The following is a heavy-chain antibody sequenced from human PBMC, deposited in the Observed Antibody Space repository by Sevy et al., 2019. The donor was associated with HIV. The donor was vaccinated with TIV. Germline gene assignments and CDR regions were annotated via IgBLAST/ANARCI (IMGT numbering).Heavy chain of an antibody. V-gene: IGHV3-53*01. CDR3: TRSLASGYFVTFDH. J-gene: IGHJ4*02. CDR2: LQSGGST. Sequence: GGSLRLSCEVSGFTVSSKYMSWVRQAPGKGLEWVSVLQSGGSTHYAESVKGRFTISRDNSKNTLYLQMNSLRAEDTAVYYCTRSLASGYFVTFDHWGQGALVTVSS. D-gene: IGHD5-12*01. CDR1: GFTVSSKY.